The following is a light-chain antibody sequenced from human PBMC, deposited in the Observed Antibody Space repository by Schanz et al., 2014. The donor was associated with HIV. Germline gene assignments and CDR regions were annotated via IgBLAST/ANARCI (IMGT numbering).Light chain of an antibody. J-gene: IGLJ2*01. CDR2: DVS. CDR3: SSYGGNNNLV. Sequence: QSALTQPASVSGSPGQSITISCTGTSSDVGGYDFVSWFQQYPGKAPKLMIYDVSNRPSGVSNRFSGSKSGNTASLTVSGLQPEDEADYYCSSYGGNNNLVFGGGTKLTVL. CDR1: SSDVGGYDF. V-gene: IGLV2-14*01.